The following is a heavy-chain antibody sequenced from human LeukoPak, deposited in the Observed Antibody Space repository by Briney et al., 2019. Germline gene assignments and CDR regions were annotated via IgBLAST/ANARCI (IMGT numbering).Heavy chain of an antibody. V-gene: IGHV1-69*04. CDR1: GCTFSSYA. CDR2: IIPILGIA. D-gene: IGHD4-11*01. Sequence: ASVKVSCKASGCTFSSYAISWVRQAPGQGLEWMGRIIPILGIANYAQKFQGRVTITADKSTSTAYMELSSLRSEDTAVYYCARGPSTVRDPHFDYWGQGTLVTVSS. CDR3: ARGPSTVRDPHFDY. J-gene: IGHJ4*02.